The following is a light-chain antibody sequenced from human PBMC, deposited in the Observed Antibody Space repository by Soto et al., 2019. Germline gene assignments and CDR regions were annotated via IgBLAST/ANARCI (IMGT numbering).Light chain of an antibody. J-gene: IGKJ2*02. CDR2: GAS. Sequence: EIVLTQSPGTLSLSPGERATLSCRASQSVSSTYLAWYQQKPGQAPRLLVYGASGRATGIPDRCSGSGSGTDFTLTISRLGPEDFAVYYCQQYGSSPPCTFGQGTKLEIK. CDR1: QSVSSTY. CDR3: QQYGSSPPCT. V-gene: IGKV3-20*01.